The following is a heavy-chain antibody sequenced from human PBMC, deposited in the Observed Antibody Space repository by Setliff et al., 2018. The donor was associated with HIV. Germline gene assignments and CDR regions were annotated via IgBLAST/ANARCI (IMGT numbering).Heavy chain of an antibody. CDR3: AKDPTSHWGYYMDV. D-gene: IGHD7-27*01. CDR1: GFALSTYD. CDR2: MSYDGGNK. J-gene: IGHJ6*03. V-gene: IGHV3-30*18. Sequence: LRLSCAASGFALSTYDMHWVRQAPGKGLEWVALMSYDGGNKFYADSVKGQFTISRDNSKNTLYLQMNSLRPEDTAVYYCAKDPTSHWGYYMDVWGKGTTVTVS.